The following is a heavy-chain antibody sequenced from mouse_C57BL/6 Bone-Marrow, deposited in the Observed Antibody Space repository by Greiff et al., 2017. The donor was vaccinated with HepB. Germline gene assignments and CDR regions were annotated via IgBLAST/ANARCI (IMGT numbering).Heavy chain of an antibody. CDR2: IYPRSGNT. CDR1: GYTFTSYG. CDR3: ASEDFYAMDY. J-gene: IGHJ4*01. Sequence: VQLQQSGAELARPGASVKLSCKASGYTFTSYGISWVKQRTGQGLEWIGEIYPRSGNTYYNEKFKGKATLTADKSSSTAYIELRSLAYEDSAVYFSASEDFYAMDYWGQGTSVTVTS. V-gene: IGHV1-81*01.